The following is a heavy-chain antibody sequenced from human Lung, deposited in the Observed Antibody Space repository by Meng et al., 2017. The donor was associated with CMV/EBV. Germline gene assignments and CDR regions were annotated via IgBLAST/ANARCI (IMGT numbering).Heavy chain of an antibody. V-gene: IGHV3-48*03. CDR2: INKNGFNI. CDR1: RFTFSSFE. D-gene: IGHD1-14*01. CDR3: ARNTRSYSGMDV. Sequence: GGSLRLSCAASRFTFSSFEMNWVRQAPGKGVEWVSYINKNGFNIEYADSVKGRFTISRDNAKNSLYLQLNSLRAEDTAIYCCARNTRSYSGMDVWGQGPTVTVSS. J-gene: IGHJ6*02.